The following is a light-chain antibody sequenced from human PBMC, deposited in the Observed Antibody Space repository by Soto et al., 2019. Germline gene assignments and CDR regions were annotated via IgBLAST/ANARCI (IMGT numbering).Light chain of an antibody. V-gene: IGKV3-20*01. J-gene: IGKJ3*01. CDR2: GAS. Sequence: ETVLTQSPGTLSLSPVERAILSCRASQRVPGNYLAWSQQKPGQTPRLLIFGASSRAAGIPDRFSGSASGTDFTLTINRLEPEDFAVYYRQQYGSSPFTFGPGTKVDI. CDR1: QRVPGNY. CDR3: QQYGSSPFT.